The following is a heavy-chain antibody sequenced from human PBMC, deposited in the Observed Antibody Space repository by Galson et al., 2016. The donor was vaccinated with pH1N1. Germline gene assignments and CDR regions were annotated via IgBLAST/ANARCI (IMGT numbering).Heavy chain of an antibody. CDR2: TWYDGTKQ. CDR3: ARGYDFSDGYFHYFDN. D-gene: IGHD3-3*01. Sequence: SLRLSCAASGSSFSSYGMHWVRQAPGKGLEWLALTWYDGTKQNYGDSVKGQVTLSRDNSKNTLYLQLNSLRVEDTAVYFCARGYDFSDGYFHYFDNWGQGTLVTVSS. J-gene: IGHJ4*02. CDR1: GSSFSSYG. V-gene: IGHV3-33*01.